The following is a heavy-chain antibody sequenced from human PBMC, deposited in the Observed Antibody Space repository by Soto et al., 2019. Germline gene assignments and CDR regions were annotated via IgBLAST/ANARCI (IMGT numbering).Heavy chain of an antibody. CDR2: ISGSGGST. CDR1: GFTFSSYA. J-gene: IGHJ6*03. D-gene: IGHD6-19*01. CDR3: AKAFGVGQWLSPYYMDV. V-gene: IGHV3-23*01. Sequence: GESLKISCAASGFTFSSYAMSWVRQAPGKGLEWVSAISGSGGSTYYADSVKGRFTISRDNSKNTLYLQMNSLRAEDTAVYYCAKAFGVGQWLSPYYMDVWGKGTTVTVSS.